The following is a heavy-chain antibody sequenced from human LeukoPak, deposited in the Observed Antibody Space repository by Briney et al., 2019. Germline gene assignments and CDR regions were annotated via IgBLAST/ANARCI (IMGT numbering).Heavy chain of an antibody. CDR2: IIPIFGTA. J-gene: IGHJ4*02. CDR1: GGTFSSYA. D-gene: IGHD6-19*01. Sequence: SVKVSCKASGGTFSSYAISWVRQAPGQGLEWMGRIIPIFGTANYAQKFQGRVTITTDESTSTAYMELSSLRSDDAAVYYCARVAAYSSGWLNYWGQGTLVTVSS. V-gene: IGHV1-69*05. CDR3: ARVAAYSSGWLNY.